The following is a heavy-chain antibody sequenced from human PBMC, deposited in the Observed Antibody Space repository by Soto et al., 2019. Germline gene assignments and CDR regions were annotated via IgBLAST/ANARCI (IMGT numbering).Heavy chain of an antibody. V-gene: IGHV1-8*01. CDR1: GYTFTSYD. CDR2: MNPNSGNT. J-gene: IGHJ6*02. CDR3: ARETLPDSSSWGNYYYYGMDV. D-gene: IGHD6-13*01. Sequence: ASVKVSCKASGYTFTSYDINWVRQATGQGLEWMGWMNPNSGNTGYAQKFQGRVTMTRNTSISTAYMELSSLRSEDTAVYHCARETLPDSSSWGNYYYYGMDVWGQGTTVTVSS.